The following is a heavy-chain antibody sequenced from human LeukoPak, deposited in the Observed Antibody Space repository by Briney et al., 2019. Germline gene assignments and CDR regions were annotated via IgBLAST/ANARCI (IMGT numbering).Heavy chain of an antibody. CDR1: GFTFSSYA. J-gene: IGHJ4*02. CDR2: ISGSGGST. V-gene: IGHV3-23*01. CDR3: AKGGFGVVIDPFDY. D-gene: IGHD3-3*01. Sequence: PGGSLRLSCAASGFTFSSYAMSWVRQAPGKGPEWVSAISGSGGSTYYADSVKGRFTISRDNSKNTLYLQMNSLRAEDTAVYYRAKGGFGVVIDPFDYWGQGTLVTVSS.